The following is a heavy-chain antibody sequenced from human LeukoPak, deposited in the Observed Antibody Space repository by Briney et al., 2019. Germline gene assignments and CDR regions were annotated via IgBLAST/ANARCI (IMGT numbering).Heavy chain of an antibody. CDR2: ISPNNGAT. CDR1: GYTFTASN. V-gene: IGHV1-2*02. J-gene: IGHJ4*02. Sequence: GASVKVSCKASGYTFTASNIHWVRQAPGRGLEWMGWISPNNGATTYAQNFQGRVIMTRDTSISTAYIELSRLTSDDTAVYFCAREGSSGYWGQGTLVTVSS. D-gene: IGHD1-26*01. CDR3: AREGSSGY.